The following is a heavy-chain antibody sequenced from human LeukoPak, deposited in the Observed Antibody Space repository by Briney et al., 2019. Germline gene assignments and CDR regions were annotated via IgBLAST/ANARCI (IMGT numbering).Heavy chain of an antibody. CDR2: INPNSGGT. J-gene: IGHJ4*02. D-gene: IGHD1-26*01. CDR3: ARGSYYHPEY. V-gene: IGHV1-2*02. Sequence: ASVRVSCKASGYTFHGYFMHWVRQAPGQALEWMGWINPNSGGTNYAQKFQGSVTMTRDTSISTVYVELSRLRSDDTAVYYCARGSYYHPEYWGQGTLVTVSS. CDR1: GYTFHGYF.